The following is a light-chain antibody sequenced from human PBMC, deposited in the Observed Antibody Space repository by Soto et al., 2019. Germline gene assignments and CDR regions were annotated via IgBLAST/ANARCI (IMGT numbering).Light chain of an antibody. V-gene: IGKV3-20*01. Sequence: EIVLTQSPGTLSLSPGERATLSCRASQSVSSSLAWYQQKPGQAPRLLIHGASSSATGIPDRFSGSGSGTDFTLTISRLEPEDFAVYYFQQYGSSPPLTFGGGTKVEIK. J-gene: IGKJ4*01. CDR2: GAS. CDR1: QSVSSS. CDR3: QQYGSSPPLT.